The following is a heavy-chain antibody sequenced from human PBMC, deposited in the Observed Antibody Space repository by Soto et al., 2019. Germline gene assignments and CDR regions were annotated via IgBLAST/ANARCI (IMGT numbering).Heavy chain of an antibody. CDR1: GGSFSGYY. D-gene: IGHD5-12*01. CDR2: INHSGST. V-gene: IGHV4-34*01. CDR3: ARLRRDGYGWNYYAYGMDV. J-gene: IGHJ6*02. Sequence: SETLSLTCAVYGGSFSGYYWSWIRQPPGKGLEWIGEINHSGSTNYNPSLKSRVTISVDTSKNQFSLKLSSVTAADTAVYYCARLRRDGYGWNYYAYGMDVWGQGTTVTVSS.